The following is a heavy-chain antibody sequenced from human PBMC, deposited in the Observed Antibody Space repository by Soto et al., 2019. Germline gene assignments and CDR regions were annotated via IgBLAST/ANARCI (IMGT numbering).Heavy chain of an antibody. Sequence: HVQLVQSGAEVKKPGSSVKVSCKASRGTFRTSAIRWVRQAPGQGLEWVGGIMPVFRRPKYAQNFQDRVTITADESTSTAYMELSSLRSDDTAVYYCARDKDRLQLGGNYYYILDVWGQGNAVTVSS. CDR3: ARDKDRLQLGGNYYYILDV. V-gene: IGHV1-69*12. J-gene: IGHJ6*02. CDR1: RGTFRTSA. D-gene: IGHD1-1*01. CDR2: IMPVFRRP.